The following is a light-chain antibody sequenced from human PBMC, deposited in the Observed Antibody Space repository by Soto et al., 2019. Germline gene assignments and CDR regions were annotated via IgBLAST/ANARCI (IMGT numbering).Light chain of an antibody. CDR3: QQYNNGWT. Sequence: ESVLTQSPGSLSLSPGERATLSCMASQSVSSTNLAWYQQKPGQAPRLLIYGAPTRATGIPARFSGSGSGTEFTLTISSLQSEDLGVYYCQQYNNGWTFGQGTKVDIK. CDR2: GAP. V-gene: IGKV3-15*01. CDR1: QSVSSTN. J-gene: IGKJ1*01.